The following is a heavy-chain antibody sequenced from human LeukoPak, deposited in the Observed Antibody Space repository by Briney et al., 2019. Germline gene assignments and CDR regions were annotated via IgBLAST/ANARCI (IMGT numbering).Heavy chain of an antibody. J-gene: IGHJ4*02. CDR1: GGTFSSYA. CDR2: IIPIFGTA. Sequence: GSSVKVSCKASGGTFSSYAISWVRQAPGQGLEWMGGIIPIFGTANYAQKFQGRATITADESTSTAYMELSSLRSEDTAVYYCARVPPHYYDSSGYYPGYYFDYWGQGTLVTVSS. CDR3: ARVPPHYYDSSGYYPGYYFDY. V-gene: IGHV1-69*01. D-gene: IGHD3-22*01.